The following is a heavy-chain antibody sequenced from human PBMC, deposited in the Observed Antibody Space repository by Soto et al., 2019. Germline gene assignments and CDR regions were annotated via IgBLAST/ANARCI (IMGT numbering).Heavy chain of an antibody. CDR2: ISGSGGST. D-gene: IGHD6-13*01. V-gene: IGHV3-23*01. J-gene: IGHJ6*02. CDR1: GFTFSSYA. CDR3: AKVPSAAGRDYYYYYYGMDV. Sequence: GGSLRLSCAASGFTFSSYAMSWVRQAPGKGLEWVSAISGSGGSTYYADSVKGRFTISRDNSKNTLYLQMNSLRAEDTAVYYCAKVPSAAGRDYYYYYYGMDVWGQGTTVTVSS.